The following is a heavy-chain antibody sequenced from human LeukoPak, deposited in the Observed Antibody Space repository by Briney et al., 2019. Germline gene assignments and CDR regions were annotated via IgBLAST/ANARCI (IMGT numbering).Heavy chain of an antibody. CDR3: ARDRLEAVTDDDYFDY. CDR2: ISYDGSNK. Sequence: PGGSLRLSCAASGFTFSSYAMHWVRQAPGKGLEWVAVISYDGSNKYYADSVKGRFTISRDNSKNTVYLQMNSQRAEDTGVYYCARDRLEAVTDDDYFDYWGQGTLVTVSS. CDR1: GFTFSSYA. V-gene: IGHV3-30-3*01. D-gene: IGHD2-21*02. J-gene: IGHJ4*02.